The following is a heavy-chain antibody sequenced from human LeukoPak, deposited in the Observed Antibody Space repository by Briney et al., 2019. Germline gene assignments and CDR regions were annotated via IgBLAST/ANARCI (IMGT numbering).Heavy chain of an antibody. J-gene: IGHJ4*02. CDR2: FGRSGTNT. CDR3: AKRDPSYYFDY. Sequence: GGSLRLSCAASGFTFSSYAMSWVRQAPGKGLEWVSTFGRSGTNTYYGDSVKGRFTISRDNSKSTLYLQMNSLRAEDTAVYYCAKRDPSYYFDYWGQGTLVTVSS. D-gene: IGHD2-21*02. V-gene: IGHV3-23*01. CDR1: GFTFSSYA.